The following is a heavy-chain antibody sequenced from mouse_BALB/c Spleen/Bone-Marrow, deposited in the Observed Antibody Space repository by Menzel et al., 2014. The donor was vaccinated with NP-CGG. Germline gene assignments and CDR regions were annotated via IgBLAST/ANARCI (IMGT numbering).Heavy chain of an antibody. CDR3: ATYDGYCFDY. D-gene: IGHD2-3*01. Sequence: EVQLQESGPSLVKPSQPLSFPCSVTGYSITSAYWNWIRKFPGNKLEYMGYISSSGSTYYNPSLKSRISITRDTSNNQYYLQLNTATTEDTATYYCATYDGYCFDYWGQGTTLTVSS. CDR1: GYSITSAY. V-gene: IGHV3-8*02. CDR2: ISSSGST. J-gene: IGHJ2*01.